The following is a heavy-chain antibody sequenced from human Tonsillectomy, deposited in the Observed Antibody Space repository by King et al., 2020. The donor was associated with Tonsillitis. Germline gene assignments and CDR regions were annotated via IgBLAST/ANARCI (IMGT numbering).Heavy chain of an antibody. Sequence: QLVQSGADVRKPGSSVKVSCKASGGNFSHYAINWVRQVPGQGLEWMGGVXXLFAQAIYARKFQGRLTITADDSTNTAYMDLSSLTSDDTAIYYCARLNIVASSWYILDYWGQGTLVTVSS. V-gene: IGHV1-69*12. CDR2: VXXLFAQA. J-gene: IGHJ4*02. D-gene: IGHD6-13*01. CDR1: GGNFSHYA. CDR3: ARLNIVASSWYILDY.